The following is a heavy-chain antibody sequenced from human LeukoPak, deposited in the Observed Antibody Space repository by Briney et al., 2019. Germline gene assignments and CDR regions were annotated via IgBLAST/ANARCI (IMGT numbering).Heavy chain of an antibody. D-gene: IGHD3-16*01. CDR3: GRDGGPVDH. CDR1: GFTFRSYW. J-gene: IGHJ4*02. CDR2: LNQDGSEK. V-gene: IGHV3-7*03. Sequence: GGSLRLSCAASGFTFRSYWMSWVRQAPGKGLEWVANLNQDGSEKYYVDSVKGRFTISRGNAKKSLYLQMNSLRAEDTAVYYCGRDGGPVDHWGQGTLVTVSS.